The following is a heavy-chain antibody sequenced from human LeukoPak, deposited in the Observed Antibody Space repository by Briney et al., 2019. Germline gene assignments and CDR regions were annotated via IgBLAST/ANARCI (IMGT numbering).Heavy chain of an antibody. CDR2: IRGRVYGGTT. D-gene: IGHD6-13*01. J-gene: IGHJ4*02. CDR3: FKYSSSSVDY. V-gene: IGHV3-49*04. CDR1: GFTFGEYA. Sequence: GGSLRLSCIASGFTFGEYAMGWVRQAPGKGLEWVSFIRGRVYGGTTEYAASVKGRFTISRDDSKSIAYLQMNSLKIEDTAVYYCFKYSSSSVDYWGQGTLVTVSS.